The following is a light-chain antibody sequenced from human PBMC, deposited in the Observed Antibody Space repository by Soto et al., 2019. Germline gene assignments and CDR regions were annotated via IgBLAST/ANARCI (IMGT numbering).Light chain of an antibody. J-gene: IGKJ4*01. Sequence: DIQMTQSPSSLSASVGDRFTITCRASQSISSYLNWYQQKPGKAPKLLIYAASSLQSGVPSRFSGSGSGTEFTLTISSLQSDDFATYYCLQYLSYPLTFGGGTKVDIK. CDR3: LQYLSYPLT. CDR1: QSISSY. CDR2: AAS. V-gene: IGKV1-39*01.